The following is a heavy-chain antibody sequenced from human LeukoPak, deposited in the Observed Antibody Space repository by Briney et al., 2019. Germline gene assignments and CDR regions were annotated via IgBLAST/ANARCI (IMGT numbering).Heavy chain of an antibody. D-gene: IGHD3-10*01. V-gene: IGHV3-49*04. CDR1: GFTFGDYA. J-gene: IGHJ4*02. CDR3: TRVTSYGSGAPPDY. Sequence: GGSLRLSCTASGFTFGDYAMSWVRQAPGKGLEWVGFIRSKAYGGTTEYAASVKGRFTILRDDSKSIAYLQMNSLKTEDTAVYYCTRVTSYGSGAPPDYWGQGTLVTVSS. CDR2: IRSKAYGGTT.